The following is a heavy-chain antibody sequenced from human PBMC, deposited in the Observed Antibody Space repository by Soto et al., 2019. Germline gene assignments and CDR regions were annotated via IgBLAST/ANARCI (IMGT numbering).Heavy chain of an antibody. CDR1: VVSITSNW. D-gene: IGHD2-21*01. Sequence: VQLQESGPGLMKPSGTLSLTCAVSVVSITSNWWRWVRQPPGKGLAWIAEIFHTGSANYNPSLMGRLTISMDMSRNHLSLNLNSVTAAYTAVYYCARHIAVSGTRGFDHWGQGTLVTASS. J-gene: IGHJ4*02. V-gene: IGHV4-4*02. CDR3: ARHIAVSGTRGFDH. CDR2: IFHTGSA.